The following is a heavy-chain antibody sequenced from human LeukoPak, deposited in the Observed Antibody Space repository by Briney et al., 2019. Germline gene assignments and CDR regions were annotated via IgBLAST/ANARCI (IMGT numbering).Heavy chain of an antibody. CDR1: DGSIASYY. V-gene: IGHV4-59*01. J-gene: IGHJ4*02. D-gene: IGHD1-26*01. CDR2: IYYSGST. CDR3: AGASGSHRYFDY. Sequence: SETLSLTCTVSDGSIASYYWNWIRQPPGKGLEWIGYIYYSGSTNYNPSLKSRVTTSVDTSKNQFSLKLSSVTAADTAVYYCAGASGSHRYFDYWGQGTLVTVPS.